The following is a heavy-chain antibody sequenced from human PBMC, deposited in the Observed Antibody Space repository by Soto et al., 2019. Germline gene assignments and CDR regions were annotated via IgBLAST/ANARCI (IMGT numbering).Heavy chain of an antibody. J-gene: IGHJ4*02. D-gene: IGHD3-9*01. Sequence: GGSLRLSCAASGFTFGSYAMIWARQAPGKGLGWVSTISSSGDSTYYADSVKGRFTVSRDNSMNTLYMQMNSLRAEDTAVYYCSTDPVGYHDILTGYHTVDYWGQGT. CDR1: GFTFGSYA. CDR3: STDPVGYHDILTGYHTVDY. V-gene: IGHV3-23*01. CDR2: ISSSGDST.